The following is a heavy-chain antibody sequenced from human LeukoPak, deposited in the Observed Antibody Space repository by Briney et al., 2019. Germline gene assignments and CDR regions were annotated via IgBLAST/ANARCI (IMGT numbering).Heavy chain of an antibody. Sequence: GGSLRLSCAASGFTFSSYAMSWVRQAPGKGLEWVSAISGSGGSTYYADSVKGRFTISRDNSKNTLYLQMNSLRAEDTAVYYCAREVRFLEWLFDYGGFDYWGQGTLVTVSS. CDR2: ISGSGGST. CDR1: GFTFSSYA. J-gene: IGHJ4*02. CDR3: AREVRFLEWLFDYGGFDY. V-gene: IGHV3-23*01. D-gene: IGHD3-3*01.